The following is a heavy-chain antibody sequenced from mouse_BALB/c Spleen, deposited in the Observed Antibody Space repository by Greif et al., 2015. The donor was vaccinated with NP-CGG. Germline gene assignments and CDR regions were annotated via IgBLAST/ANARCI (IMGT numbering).Heavy chain of an antibody. Sequence: EVMLVESGGGLVQPGGSLRLSCATSGFTFTDYYMSWVRLPPGKALEWLGFIRNKANGYTTEYSASVKGRFTISRDNSQSILYLQMNTLRAEDSATYYCARDMGLGYYFDYWGQGTTLTVSS. J-gene: IGHJ2*01. CDR2: IRNKANGYTT. V-gene: IGHV7-3*02. CDR1: GFTFTDYY. CDR3: ARDMGLGYYFDY. D-gene: IGHD3-3*01.